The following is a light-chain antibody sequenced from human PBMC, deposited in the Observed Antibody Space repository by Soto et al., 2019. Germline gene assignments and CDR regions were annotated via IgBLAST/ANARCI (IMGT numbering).Light chain of an antibody. CDR1: KSVLFSSNNKNY. V-gene: IGKV4-1*01. Sequence: DIVMTQSPDSLAVSLGERATINCKYSKSVLFSSNNKNYLGWYQQKVGQPPKLLIYWASTRESGVPDRFSGSGSGTDFTLTISSLQAEDVAVYYCQQYYSKPLTFGGGTKVEIK. CDR2: WAS. CDR3: QQYYSKPLT. J-gene: IGKJ4*01.